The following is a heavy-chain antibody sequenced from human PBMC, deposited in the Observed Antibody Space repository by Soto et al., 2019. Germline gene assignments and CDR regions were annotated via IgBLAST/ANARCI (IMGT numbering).Heavy chain of an antibody. V-gene: IGHV3-30*18. D-gene: IGHD3-10*01. CDR1: GFTFSSYG. CDR2: ISYDGSNK. CDR3: AKTMVRGVRDYYYMDV. J-gene: IGHJ6*03. Sequence: GGSLRLSCAASGFTFSSYGMHWVRQAPGKGLEWVAVISYDGSNKYYADSVKGRFTISRDNSKNTLYLQMNSLRAEDTAVYYCAKTMVRGVRDYYYMDVWGKGTTVTVSS.